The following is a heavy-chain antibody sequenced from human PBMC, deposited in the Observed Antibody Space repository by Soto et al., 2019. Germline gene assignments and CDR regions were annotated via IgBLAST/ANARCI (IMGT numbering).Heavy chain of an antibody. D-gene: IGHD3-10*01. CDR1: GYTFTSYG. CDR3: ARGGGYYGSGRIYYYGMDV. J-gene: IGHJ6*02. Sequence: QVQLVQSGAEVKKPGASVKVSCKASGYTFTSYGISWVRQAPGQGLEWMGWISAYNGNTNYAQKLQGRVTMTTETSTGTAYMELRSLGSDDTAVYYCARGGGYYGSGRIYYYGMDVWGQGTTVTVSS. CDR2: ISAYNGNT. V-gene: IGHV1-18*04.